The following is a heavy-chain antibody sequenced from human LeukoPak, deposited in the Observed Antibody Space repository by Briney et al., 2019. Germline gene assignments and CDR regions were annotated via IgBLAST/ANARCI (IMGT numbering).Heavy chain of an antibody. Sequence: PGGSLRLSCAASGLTFSNFAMSWVRQAPGKGLEWVSVISRSGTVTYYADSVKGRFTISRDNSKNTLSLQMNSLRAEDTAVYYCAQDSVTMVRGVIITLGWFDPWGQGTLVTVSS. CDR1: GLTFSNFA. J-gene: IGHJ5*02. CDR3: AQDSVTMVRGVIITLGWFDP. CDR2: ISRSGTVT. D-gene: IGHD3-10*01. V-gene: IGHV3-23*01.